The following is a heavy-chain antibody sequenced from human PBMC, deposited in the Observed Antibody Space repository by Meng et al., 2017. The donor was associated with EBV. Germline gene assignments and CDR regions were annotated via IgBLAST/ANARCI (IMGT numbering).Heavy chain of an antibody. Sequence: QVHQVTRGAEVKKAGASLKVSCKASGYTFTRYDINWVRQAPGQGLEWMGWMNPDSGDTGYAQKFQGRVTMTRDTSINTAYMDLSNLKSEDTALYYCARDVYGSGTYRSDPWGQGTLVTVSS. CDR3: ARDVYGSGTYRSDP. CDR2: MNPDSGDT. V-gene: IGHV1-8*01. D-gene: IGHD3-10*01. J-gene: IGHJ5*02. CDR1: GYTFTRYD.